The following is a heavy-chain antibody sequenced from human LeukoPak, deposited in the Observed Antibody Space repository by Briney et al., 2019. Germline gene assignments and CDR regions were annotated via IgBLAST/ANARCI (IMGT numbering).Heavy chain of an antibody. Sequence: PGGSLRLSCAASGFTFSSYGMHWVRQAPGKGLEWVAFIRYDGSNKNYADSVKGRFTISRDNSKNTLYLQMNSLRAEDTAMYYCAKDQVGIAAVGTSFDYWGQGTLVTVSS. J-gene: IGHJ4*02. CDR1: GFTFSSYG. D-gene: IGHD6-13*01. V-gene: IGHV3-30*02. CDR3: AKDQVGIAAVGTSFDY. CDR2: IRYDGSNK.